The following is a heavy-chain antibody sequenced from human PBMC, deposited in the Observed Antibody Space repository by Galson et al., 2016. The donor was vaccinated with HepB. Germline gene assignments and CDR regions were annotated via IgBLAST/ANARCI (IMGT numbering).Heavy chain of an antibody. J-gene: IGHJ4*02. CDR1: GFTFSSFA. Sequence: SLRLSCAASGFTFSSFAMSWVRRVPGQGLEWVSAISGRGDRIRYAESVKGRFIISRDNSKNTLDVEMKNLRVEDTAVYYCAKGGWLGELLYGHFDFWGQGTLVTVSS. CDR3: AKGGWLGELLYGHFDF. V-gene: IGHV3-23*01. CDR2: ISGRGDRI. D-gene: IGHD3-10*01.